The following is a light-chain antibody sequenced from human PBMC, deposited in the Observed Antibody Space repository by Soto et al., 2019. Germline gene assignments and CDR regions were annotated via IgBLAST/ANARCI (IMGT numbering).Light chain of an antibody. CDR1: QSIGNN. J-gene: IGKJ1*01. CDR3: QQYDRWPWT. V-gene: IGKV3-15*01. CDR2: GTS. Sequence: EIVMTQAPATLSVSPGERVTLSCRASQSIGNNLAWYQQKPGQVPRLLIYGTSTRATAIPASFSGSGSGTEFTLTISRLQSEDFAVYYCQQYDRWPWTFGQGTKVEIK.